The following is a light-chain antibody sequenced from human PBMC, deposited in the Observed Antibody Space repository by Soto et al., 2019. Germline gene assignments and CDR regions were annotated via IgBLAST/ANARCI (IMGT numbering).Light chain of an antibody. CDR3: CSYAGSSTLV. CDR1: SNDIGSYNL. V-gene: IGLV2-23*01. CDR2: EGS. J-gene: IGLJ2*01. Sequence: QSALTQPASVSGSPGQSITISCTGTSNDIGSYNLVSWYQHHPGKAPRLIIYEGSKRPSGVSNRFSGSKSGNTASLTISGLQAEDEADYYCCSYAGSSTLVFGGGTKLTVL.